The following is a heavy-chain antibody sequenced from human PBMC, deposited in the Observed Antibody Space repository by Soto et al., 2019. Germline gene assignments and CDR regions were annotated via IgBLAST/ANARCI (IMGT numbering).Heavy chain of an antibody. CDR3: TRRYGDPSSAAGFDY. CDR2: ISTYSGKT. V-gene: IGHV1-18*01. CDR1: GCTFSDYG. J-gene: IGHJ4*02. D-gene: IGHD4-17*01. Sequence: GASVKVSCKASGCTFSDYGISWVRQAPGQGLEWMGWISTYSGKTNSAQKLQGRVTMTTDRSTRTTYMELRSLRSDDTAVYYCTRRYGDPSSAAGFDYWGQGTLVTVSS.